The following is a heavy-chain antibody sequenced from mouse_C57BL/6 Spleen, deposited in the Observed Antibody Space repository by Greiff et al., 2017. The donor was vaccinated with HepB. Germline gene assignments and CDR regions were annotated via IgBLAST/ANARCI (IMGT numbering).Heavy chain of an antibody. J-gene: IGHJ2*01. V-gene: IGHV1-26*01. CDR3: AKRGGWLLLRGDYFDY. D-gene: IGHD2-3*01. CDR2: INPNNGGT. Sequence: VQLQQSGPELVKPGASVKISCKASGYTFTDYYMNWVKQSHGKSLEWIGDINPNNGGTSYNQKFKGKATLTVDKSSSTAYMELRSLTSEDSAVYYCAKRGGWLLLRGDYFDYWGKGTTLTVSS. CDR1: GYTFTDYY.